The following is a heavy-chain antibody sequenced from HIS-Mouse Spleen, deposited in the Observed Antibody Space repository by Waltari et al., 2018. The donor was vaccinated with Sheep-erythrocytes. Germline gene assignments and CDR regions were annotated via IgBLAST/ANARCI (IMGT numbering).Heavy chain of an antibody. CDR1: GFTFSSYG. Sequence: AASGFTFSSYGMHWVRQAPGKGLECVAVISYDGSNKYYADSVKGRFTISRDNSKNTLYLQMNSLRAEDTAVYYCAKRYSGSYYYYYYYGMDVWGQGTTVTVSS. J-gene: IGHJ6*02. CDR3: AKRYSGSYYYYYYYGMDV. V-gene: IGHV3-30*18. CDR2: ISYDGSNK. D-gene: IGHD1-26*01.